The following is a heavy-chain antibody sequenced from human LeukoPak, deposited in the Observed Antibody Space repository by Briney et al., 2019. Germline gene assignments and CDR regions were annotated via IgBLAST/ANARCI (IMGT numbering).Heavy chain of an antibody. CDR3: ARGGGDYADY. V-gene: IGHV1-18*01. J-gene: IGHJ4*02. D-gene: IGHD4-17*01. Sequence: ASVKVSCKASGGTFSSYAISWVRQAPGQGLEWMGWVSGYNGNTKYAQKFQGRVTMTTDTSTSTAYMELRSLRSDDTAVYYCARGGGDYADYWGQGTLVAVSS. CDR2: VSGYNGNT. CDR1: GGTFSSYA.